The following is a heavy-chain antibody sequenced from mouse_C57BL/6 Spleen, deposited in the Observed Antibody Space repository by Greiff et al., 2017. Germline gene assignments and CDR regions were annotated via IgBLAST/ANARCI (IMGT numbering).Heavy chain of an antibody. CDR2: IDPSDSYT. J-gene: IGHJ2*01. CDR1: GYTFTSYW. V-gene: IGHV1-69*01. Sequence: QVQLQQPGAELVMPGASVKLSCKASGYTFTSYWMHWVKQRPGQGLEWIGEIDPSDSYTNYNQKFKGKSTLTVDKSSSTAYMQLSSLTSEDSAVYYCARPDYYGSSYEYYFDYWGQGTTLTVSS. CDR3: ARPDYYGSSYEYYFDY. D-gene: IGHD1-1*01.